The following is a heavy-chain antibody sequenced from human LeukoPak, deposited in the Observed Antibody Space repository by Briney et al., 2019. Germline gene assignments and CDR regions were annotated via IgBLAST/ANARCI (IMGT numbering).Heavy chain of an antibody. CDR2: ISGSGDGT. V-gene: IGHV3-23*01. CDR1: GFTFRIYA. D-gene: IGHD4-23*01. Sequence: PGGSLRLSCEASGFTFRIYAMNWVRQAPGKGLEWVSVISGSGDGTHYADSVKGRFTISRDNSKNTLYLQMNRLRVEDTAVYSCAKAPGFTVVTSFDWWGQGTLVTVSS. J-gene: IGHJ4*02. CDR3: AKAPGFTVVTSFDW.